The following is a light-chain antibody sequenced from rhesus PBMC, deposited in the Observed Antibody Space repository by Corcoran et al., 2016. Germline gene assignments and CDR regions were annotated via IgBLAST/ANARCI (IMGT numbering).Light chain of an antibody. J-gene: IGLJ1*01. Sequence: SSDLAPPPSVSVPPGQTARITCGGDIFGHEVLYWYQQKPPQAPVLVIGSRGERPSGIPERLSASKSGDTATLTISGVEAGEEADYYCQVWDKNKEHYIFGPGTRLTAL. CDR1: IFGHEV. V-gene: IGLV3-44*01. CDR2: SRG. CDR3: QVWDKNKEHYI.